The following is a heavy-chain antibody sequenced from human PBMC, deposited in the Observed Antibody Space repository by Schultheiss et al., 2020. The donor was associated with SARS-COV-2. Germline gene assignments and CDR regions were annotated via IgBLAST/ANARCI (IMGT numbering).Heavy chain of an antibody. CDR3: AREAAVAGLVDY. V-gene: IGHV3-30*01. CDR2: ISYDGSNK. J-gene: IGHJ4*02. CDR1: GFTFSSYA. D-gene: IGHD6-19*01. Sequence: GSLRLSCAASGFTFSSYAMHWVRQAPGKGLEWVAVISYDGSNKYYADSVKGRFTISRDNSKNTLYLQMNSLRAEDTAVYYCAREAAVAGLVDYWGQGTLVTVSS.